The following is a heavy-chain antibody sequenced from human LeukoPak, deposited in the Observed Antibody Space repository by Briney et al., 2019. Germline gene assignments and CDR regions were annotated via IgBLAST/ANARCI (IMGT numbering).Heavy chain of an antibody. CDR1: GFTFSNYV. J-gene: IGHJ4*02. CDR2: IRYDGSSK. V-gene: IGHV3-30*02. D-gene: IGHD4-17*01. CDR3: ARYSGNYGLDY. Sequence: GGSLRLSCAASGFTFSNYVIHWVRQAPGKGLEWVSLIRYDGSSKYYADSVRGRVNISRDNSKNTLYLQMNSLRAEDTAVYYCARYSGNYGLDYWGQGTLVTVSS.